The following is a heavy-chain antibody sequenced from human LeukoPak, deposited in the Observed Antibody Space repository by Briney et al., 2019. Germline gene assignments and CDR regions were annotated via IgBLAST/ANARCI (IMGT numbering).Heavy chain of an antibody. J-gene: IGHJ5*02. CDR1: GGTFSSYA. Sequence: SVKVSCKASGGTFSSYAISWVRQAPGQGLEWMGRIIPILSIANYAQKFQGRVTITADKSTSTAYMELSSLRSEDTAVYYCARVWEMTTVAQGLNWFDPWGQGTLVTVSS. CDR2: IIPILSIA. D-gene: IGHD4-23*01. V-gene: IGHV1-69*04. CDR3: ARVWEMTTVAQGLNWFDP.